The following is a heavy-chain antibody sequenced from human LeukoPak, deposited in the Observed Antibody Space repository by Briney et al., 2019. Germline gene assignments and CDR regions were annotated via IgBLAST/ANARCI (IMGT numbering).Heavy chain of an antibody. Sequence: PGGSLRLSCAASGFTFSSYAMHWVRQAPGKGLEWVAVISYDGSNKYYADSVKGRFTISRDNSKNTLYLQMNSLRAEDTAVYYCARDDPWFGSSPAMFDYWGQGTLVTVSS. V-gene: IGHV3-30-3*01. CDR3: ARDDPWFGSSPAMFDY. J-gene: IGHJ4*02. CDR2: ISYDGSNK. CDR1: GFTFSSYA. D-gene: IGHD3-10*01.